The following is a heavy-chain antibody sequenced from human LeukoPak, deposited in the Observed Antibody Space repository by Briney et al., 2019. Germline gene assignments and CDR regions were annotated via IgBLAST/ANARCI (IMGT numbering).Heavy chain of an antibody. CDR1: GYTLTIYY. CDR3: AREVVGGAFDI. V-gene: IGHV1-46*01. J-gene: IGHJ3*02. D-gene: IGHD2-15*01. CDR2: INTSDGSK. Sequence: TSVKVSCKASGYTLTIYYMHWVRQAPGQGLEWMGIINTSDGSKSYAKKSQGRVTMTTDSCASRVYMELRSLRSEETAVYYCAREVVGGAFDIWGQGTTVTVSS.